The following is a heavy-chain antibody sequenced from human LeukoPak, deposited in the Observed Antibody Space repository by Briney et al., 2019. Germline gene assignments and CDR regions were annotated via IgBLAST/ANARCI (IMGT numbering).Heavy chain of an antibody. CDR3: TRLRILTGLTWIYYFDY. CDR2: IRSKAYGGTT. Sequence: GGSLRLSCTASGFTFGDYAMSWVRQAPGKGLEWVGFIRSKAYGGTTEYAASVKGRFTISRDDSKSIAYLQMNSLKTEDTAVYYCTRLRILTGLTWIYYFDYWGQGTLVTVSS. D-gene: IGHD3-9*01. J-gene: IGHJ4*02. CDR1: GFTFGDYA. V-gene: IGHV3-49*04.